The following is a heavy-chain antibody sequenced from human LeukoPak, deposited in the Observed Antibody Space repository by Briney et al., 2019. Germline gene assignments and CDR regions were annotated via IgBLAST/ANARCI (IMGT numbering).Heavy chain of an antibody. CDR1: GGSFSGYY. D-gene: IGHD2-15*01. J-gene: IGHJ4*02. CDR3: ARDLVVGGASRLDS. Sequence: SETLSLTCAVYGGSFSGYYWSWIRQPPGKGLEWIGEINHSGSTNYNPSLESRAAISVDTSKNQFSLKLSFVTAADTAVYYCARDLVVGGASRLDSWGQGTLVTVSS. CDR2: INHSGST. V-gene: IGHV4-34*09.